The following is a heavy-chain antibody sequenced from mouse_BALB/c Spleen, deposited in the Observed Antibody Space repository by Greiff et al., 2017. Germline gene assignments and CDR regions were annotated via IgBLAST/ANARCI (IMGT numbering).Heavy chain of an antibody. J-gene: IGHJ3*01. CDR2: IRNKANGYTT. CDR1: GFTFTDYY. CDR3: ARDARGNFRGFAY. V-gene: IGHV7-3*02. D-gene: IGHD2-1*01. Sequence: EVKVEESGGGLVQPGGSLRLSCATSGFTFTDYYMSWVRQPPGKALEWLGFIRNKANGYTTEYSASVKGRFTISRDNSQSILYLQMNALRAEDTAIYYCARDARGNFRGFAYWGQGTLVTVSA.